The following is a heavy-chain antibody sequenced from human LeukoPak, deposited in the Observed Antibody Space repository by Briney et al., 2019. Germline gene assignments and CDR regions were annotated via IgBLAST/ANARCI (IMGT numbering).Heavy chain of an antibody. D-gene: IGHD3-3*01. CDR2: MYPCDSDT. J-gene: IGHJ5*02. CDR3: ARPRSGVVDFWSGVDP. Sequence: GESLKISCKGSGYSFTSYWMDWVRQMPGKGLEWMGIMYPCDSDTRYSPSFQGQVTISADKSIRSAYLQWSSLKSSDTAISYCARPRSGVVDFWSGVDPWGQGTLVTVSS. V-gene: IGHV5-51*01. CDR1: GYSFTSYW.